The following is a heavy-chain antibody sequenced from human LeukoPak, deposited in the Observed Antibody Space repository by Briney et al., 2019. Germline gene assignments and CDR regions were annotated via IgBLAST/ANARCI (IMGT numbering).Heavy chain of an antibody. CDR2: INPNSGGT. J-gene: IGHJ3*02. CDR3: ARDSSDIVLMVYARGVGAFDI. Sequence: ASVKVSCKASGYTFTGYYMHWVRQAPGQGLEWMGWINPNSGGTNYAQKFQGRVTMTRDTSISTAYMELSRLRSDDTAVYYCARDSSDIVLMVYARGVGAFDIWGQGTMVTVSS. CDR1: GYTFTGYY. D-gene: IGHD2-8*01. V-gene: IGHV1-2*02.